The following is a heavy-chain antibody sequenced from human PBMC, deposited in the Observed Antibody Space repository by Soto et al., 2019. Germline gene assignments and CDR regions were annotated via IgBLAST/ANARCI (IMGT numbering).Heavy chain of an antibody. V-gene: IGHV1-2*02. CDR3: ARDVRVEQQLGWFDP. CDR2: INPNSGGT. Sequence: ASVKVSCKASGYTFTGYYMHWVRQAPGQGLEWMGWINPNSGGTNYAQKFQGRVTMTRDTSISTAYMELSRLRSDDTAVYYCARDVRVEQQLGWFDPWGQGILVTVSS. D-gene: IGHD6-13*01. J-gene: IGHJ5*02. CDR1: GYTFTGYY.